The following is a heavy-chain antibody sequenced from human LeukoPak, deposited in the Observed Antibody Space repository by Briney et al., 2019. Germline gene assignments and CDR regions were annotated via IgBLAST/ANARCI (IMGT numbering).Heavy chain of an antibody. J-gene: IGHJ3*02. Sequence: GGALRLSCAASGFTFSHYTMNWVRPAPGEGVGGVSSISSSSSYIYYADSVKGRFTISRDNAKNSLYLQMNSLRAEDTAVYYCAKEGYSSGWYSKGDAFDIWGQGTMVTVSS. CDR2: ISSSSSYI. CDR3: AKEGYSSGWYSKGDAFDI. V-gene: IGHV3-21*04. CDR1: GFTFSHYT. D-gene: IGHD6-19*01.